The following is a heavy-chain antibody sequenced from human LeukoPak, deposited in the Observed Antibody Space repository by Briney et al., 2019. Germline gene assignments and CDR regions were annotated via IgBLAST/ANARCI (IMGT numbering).Heavy chain of an antibody. Sequence: SETLSLTCTVSGGSISSNSWTWIRQPPGKGLEWIGDIYHSGSANYKPSFKSRVTISVGTSNSQFSLKLTSVTAADTALYYCARSYSYVHPFDMWGQGTMVTVSS. CDR2: IYHSGSA. CDR3: ARSYSYVHPFDM. CDR1: GGSISSNS. V-gene: IGHV4-59*01. D-gene: IGHD5-18*01. J-gene: IGHJ3*02.